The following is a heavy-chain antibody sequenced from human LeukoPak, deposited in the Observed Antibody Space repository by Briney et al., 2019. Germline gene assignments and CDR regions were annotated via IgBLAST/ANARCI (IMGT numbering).Heavy chain of an antibody. V-gene: IGHV1-69*05. CDR2: IIPIFGTA. D-gene: IGHD3-10*01. J-gene: IGHJ4*02. CDR3: ARVTMVRGVISFDY. Sequence: SVKVSCKASGGTFSSYAISWVRQAPGQGLEWMGGIIPIFGTANYAQKFQGRVTMTRNTSISTAYMELSSLRSEDTAVYYCARVTMVRGVISFDYWGQGTLVTVSS. CDR1: GGTFSSYA.